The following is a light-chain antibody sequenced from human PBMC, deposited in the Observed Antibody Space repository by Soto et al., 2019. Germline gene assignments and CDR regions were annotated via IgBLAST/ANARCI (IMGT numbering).Light chain of an antibody. Sequence: QSALTQPASVSGSPGQSVTISCTGTSSDVVDYEYVSWYQQYPGKAPKLLIYEVNNRPSGISNRFSGSKSGNTASLTISGLQAEDEADYYCISYASRDTLLWVFGGGTQMTVL. CDR3: ISYASRDTLLWV. CDR2: EVN. J-gene: IGLJ3*02. CDR1: SSDVVDYEY. V-gene: IGLV2-14*01.